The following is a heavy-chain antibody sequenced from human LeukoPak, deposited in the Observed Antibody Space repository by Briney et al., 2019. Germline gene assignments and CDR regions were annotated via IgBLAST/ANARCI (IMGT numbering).Heavy chain of an antibody. J-gene: IGHJ4*02. Sequence: GGSLRLSCAASGFSFKLSAMSWVRQAPGKGLEWVALISGSGSRGSGISGGNTYYADSVKGRFTISRDGSQNTVYLQMNGLRAEDTAIYFCAKGRCGDSSCWYFDSWAKGTRVTVSS. CDR2: ISGSGSRGSGISGGNT. V-gene: IGHV3-23*01. CDR3: AKGRCGDSSCWYFDS. D-gene: IGHD6-13*01. CDR1: GFSFKLSA.